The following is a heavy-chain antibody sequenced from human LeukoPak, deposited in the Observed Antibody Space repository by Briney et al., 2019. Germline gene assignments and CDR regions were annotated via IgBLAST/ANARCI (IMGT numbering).Heavy chain of an antibody. Sequence: SETLSLTCTVSGGSISYSSYYWGWIRQPPGKGLEWIGSIYYSGSTYYNPSLKSRVTISVDTSKNQFSLKLSSVTAADTAVYYCARHGGSYDFDFWGQGTLVTVSS. CDR1: GGSISYSSYY. J-gene: IGHJ4*02. CDR2: IYYSGST. V-gene: IGHV4-39*01. CDR3: ARHGGSYDFDF. D-gene: IGHD1-26*01.